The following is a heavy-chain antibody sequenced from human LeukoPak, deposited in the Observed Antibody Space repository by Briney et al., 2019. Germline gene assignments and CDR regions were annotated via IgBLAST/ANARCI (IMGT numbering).Heavy chain of an antibody. D-gene: IGHD5-24*01. J-gene: IGHJ4*02. CDR2: INPNSGGT. CDR3: ARGRQLAAKYYFDY. V-gene: IGHV1-2*02. Sequence: RASVTVSRKASGYTFTGYYMHWVRQAPGQGLEWVGWINPNSGGTNYAQKFQGRVTMTRDTSISTAYMELSRLRSDDTAVYYCARGRQLAAKYYFDYWGQGTLVTVSS. CDR1: GYTFTGYY.